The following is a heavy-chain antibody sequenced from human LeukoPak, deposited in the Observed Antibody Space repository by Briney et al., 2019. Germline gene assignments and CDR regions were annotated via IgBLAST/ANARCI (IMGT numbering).Heavy chain of an antibody. CDR2: ISGYNGNT. J-gene: IGHJ4*02. V-gene: IGHV1-18*01. CDR1: GYNFTSYG. Sequence: ASVKVSCKASGYNFTSYGLAWVRQAPGQGLEWLGWISGYNGNTNNAQNVQGRVTMTTDTSTGTAYMELRSLRSDDTAVYYCARGPGFFFMKNRGLRYWGQGTPVIVSS. D-gene: IGHD3-10*01. CDR3: ARGPGFFFMKNRGLRY.